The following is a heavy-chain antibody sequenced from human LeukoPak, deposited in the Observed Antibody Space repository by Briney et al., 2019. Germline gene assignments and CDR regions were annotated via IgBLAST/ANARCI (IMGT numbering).Heavy chain of an antibody. CDR1: GFTFSIYS. CDR3: AREPTAMIL. Sequence: GGSLRLSCAASGFTFSIYSMNWVRQTPGKGLEWVPSISSSSTYIYYADSVKGRFTISRDNAKNSLYLQMNSLRAEDTAVYYCAREPTAMILWGQGTLVTVSS. CDR2: ISSSSTYI. J-gene: IGHJ4*02. D-gene: IGHD5-18*01. V-gene: IGHV3-21*01.